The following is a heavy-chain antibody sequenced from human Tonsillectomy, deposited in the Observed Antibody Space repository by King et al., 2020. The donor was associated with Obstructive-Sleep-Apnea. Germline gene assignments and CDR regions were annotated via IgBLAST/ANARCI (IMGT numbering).Heavy chain of an antibody. Sequence: VQLVESGGGLVQPGGSLRLSCAASGFSFSDYDMNWVRQAPGKGLEWVSTIAVRGGSTYYADSVKGRFTISRDNSKNILYLQMSSLRAEDTAFYFCAKAERGYGSSWYYFDYWGQGALVTVSS. D-gene: IGHD6-13*01. CDR1: GFSFSDYD. CDR3: AKAERGYGSSWYYFDY. CDR2: IAVRGGST. J-gene: IGHJ4*02. V-gene: IGHV3-23*04.